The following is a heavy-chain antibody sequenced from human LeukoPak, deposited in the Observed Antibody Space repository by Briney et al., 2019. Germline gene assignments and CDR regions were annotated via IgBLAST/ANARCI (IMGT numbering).Heavy chain of an antibody. CDR3: ARGAVAGWIDY. V-gene: IGHV3-53*01. J-gene: IGHJ4*02. CDR2: IYSDST. Sequence: PGGSLRLSCRVSGFTVSSNSMSWVRQAPGKGLEWVSFIYSDSTHYSDSVKGRFTIPRDNAKNSLYLQMNSRRAEDTAVYYCARGAVAGWIDYWGQGTLVTVSS. CDR1: GFTVSSNS. D-gene: IGHD6-19*01.